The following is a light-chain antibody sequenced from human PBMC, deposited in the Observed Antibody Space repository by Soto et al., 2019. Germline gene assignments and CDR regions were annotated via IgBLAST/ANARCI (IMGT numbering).Light chain of an antibody. CDR2: GAS. CDR1: QSVTNNY. Sequence: ENVLTQSPGTLSLSPGERATLSCRASQSVTNNYLAWYQQKPGQAPRLLIYGASSRATGIPDRFSGSGSGTDFTLTISRLEPEDFAVYYCQQYGRTFGPGTKVDIK. CDR3: QQYGRT. V-gene: IGKV3-20*01. J-gene: IGKJ3*01.